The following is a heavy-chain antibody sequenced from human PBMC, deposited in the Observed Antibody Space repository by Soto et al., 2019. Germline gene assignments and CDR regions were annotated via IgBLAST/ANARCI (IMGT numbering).Heavy chain of an antibody. J-gene: IGHJ4*02. D-gene: IGHD2-21*01. CDR1: GGAISAGNW. CDR2: IFHSGRS. V-gene: IGHV4-4*02. CDR3: ATDLLITPR. Sequence: QVQLRESGPGLVEPSTTLSLTCTVGGGAISAGNWWSWLRQSPGKGLQWIGEIFHSGRSNYNPSLESRVTLSVDTSHNQFSLTLHSVTVADTAVYYCATDLLITPRWGQGTLVSVSS.